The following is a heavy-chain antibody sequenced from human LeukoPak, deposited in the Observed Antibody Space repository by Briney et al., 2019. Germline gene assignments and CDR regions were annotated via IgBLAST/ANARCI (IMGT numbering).Heavy chain of an antibody. CDR3: AKDMRRGYSGYDSPIFDY. V-gene: IGHV3-23*01. CDR2: IRSSGATT. CDR1: GFTFNNYA. D-gene: IGHD5-12*01. Sequence: GGSLRLSCATSGFTFNNYAMTWVRQAPGKGLEWVSAIRSSGATTYYADSVKGRFTISRDNSKNTLYLQMNSLRAEDTAVYYCAKDMRRGYSGYDSPIFDYWGQGTLVTVSS. J-gene: IGHJ4*02.